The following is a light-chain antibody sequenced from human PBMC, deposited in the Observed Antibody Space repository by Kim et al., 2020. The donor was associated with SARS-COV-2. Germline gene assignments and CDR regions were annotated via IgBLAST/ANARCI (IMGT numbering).Light chain of an antibody. J-gene: IGLJ2*01. CDR2: DVN. CDR3: NSYTSSGTLV. V-gene: IGLV2-14*01. CDR1: SSDIGDSKH. Sequence: QSALTQPASVSGSRGQSITISCIGSSSDIGDSKHVSWYQQHPGKAPKLIIYDVNNRPSGLSSRFSGSKSGNTASLSISGLLPEDEADYYCNSYTSSGTLVFGGGTQLTVL.